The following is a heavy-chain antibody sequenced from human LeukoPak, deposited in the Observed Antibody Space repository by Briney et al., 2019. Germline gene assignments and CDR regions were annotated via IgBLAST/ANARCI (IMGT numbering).Heavy chain of an antibody. Sequence: GGSLRLSCAASGFTFSTSWMSWVRQAPGKGLEWVAVISYDGSNKYYADSVKGRFTISRDNSKNTLYLQMNSLRAEDTAVYYCAKAADSSTWYVDYWGQGTLVTVSS. V-gene: IGHV3-30*18. CDR1: GFTFSTSW. CDR3: AKAADSSTWYVDY. D-gene: IGHD6-13*01. CDR2: ISYDGSNK. J-gene: IGHJ4*02.